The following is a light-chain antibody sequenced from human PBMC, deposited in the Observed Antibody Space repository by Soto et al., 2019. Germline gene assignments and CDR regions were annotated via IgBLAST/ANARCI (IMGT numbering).Light chain of an antibody. Sequence: QSALTQPASVSGSPGQSITISCTGTSSDIGGYNWVSWYQQHPGKAPKLMIYEVSNRPSGVSNRFSGSKSGNTASLTISGLQAEDEADYYCSSYTSSSRVFGGGTKLTVL. J-gene: IGLJ3*02. CDR1: SSDIGGYNW. V-gene: IGLV2-14*01. CDR3: SSYTSSSRV. CDR2: EVS.